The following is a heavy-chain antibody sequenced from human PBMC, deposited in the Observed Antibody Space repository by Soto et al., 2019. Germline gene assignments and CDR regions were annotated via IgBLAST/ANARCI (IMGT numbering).Heavy chain of an antibody. Sequence: EVQLLESGGGVVRPGGSLRLSCAASGFTFYNYAMNWVRQAPGKGLEWVSTISGGGDGTYYADSVKGRFTISRDNSRNTVYLQMNSLRAEDTAVYYCAKKGLGSLATYCTTGDCHYAFDVWGQGTLVTVSS. V-gene: IGHV3-23*01. CDR1: GFTFYNYA. J-gene: IGHJ3*01. D-gene: IGHD2-8*01. CDR3: AKKGLGSLATYCTTGDCHYAFDV. CDR2: ISGGGDGT.